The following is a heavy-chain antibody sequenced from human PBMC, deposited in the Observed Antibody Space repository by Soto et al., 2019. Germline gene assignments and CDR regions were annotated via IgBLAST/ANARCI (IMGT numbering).Heavy chain of an antibody. CDR3: ARSTALVRQYFDS. D-gene: IGHD5-18*01. CDR2: ISPSGTT. Sequence: QLQLQESGSGLVKPSRTLSLTCIVSGGSISSGDYSWNWIRQPPGKGLQWIGYISPSGTTYYNPSLKSRVTTSLDRSKNHFSLTLSSVTAADTAVYYCARSTALVRQYFDSWGQGTLVTVSS. J-gene: IGHJ4*02. V-gene: IGHV4-30-2*01. CDR1: GGSISSGDYS.